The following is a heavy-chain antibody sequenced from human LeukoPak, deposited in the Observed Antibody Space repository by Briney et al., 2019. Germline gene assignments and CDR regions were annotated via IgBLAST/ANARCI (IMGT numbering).Heavy chain of an antibody. CDR3: TIGLGTGSNYFDH. Sequence: PGGSLRLSCAASGFTFSGSAMHWVRQASGKGLEWVGLMRSKANNFATSYGASVKGRFTISRDESETTAYLQMNSLETEDTAVYYCTIGLGTGSNYFDHWGQGTPVTVSS. CDR1: GFTFSGSA. D-gene: IGHD7-27*01. J-gene: IGHJ4*02. CDR2: MRSKANNFAT. V-gene: IGHV3-73*01.